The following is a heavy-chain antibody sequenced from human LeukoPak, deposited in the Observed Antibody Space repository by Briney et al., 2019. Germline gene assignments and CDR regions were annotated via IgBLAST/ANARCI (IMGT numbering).Heavy chain of an antibody. Sequence: GGALRLSCSASGFTVSGNHMSWVRQAPGKGLEWVSVSYSGGNTYYADSVKGRFIIPRDNAKNRLYLQMNSLRDVHTAVYYCARDSPWPGAFDIWGEGAVVTVSS. J-gene: IGHJ3*02. CDR2: SYSGGNT. V-gene: IGHV3-53*01. CDR3: ARDSPWPGAFDI. CDR1: GFTVSGNH. D-gene: IGHD5-12*01.